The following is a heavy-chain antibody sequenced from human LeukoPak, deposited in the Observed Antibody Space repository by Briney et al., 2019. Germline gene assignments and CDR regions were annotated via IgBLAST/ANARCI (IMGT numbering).Heavy chain of an antibody. D-gene: IGHD6-6*01. J-gene: IGHJ4*02. CDR2: IWYDGSNK. Sequence: GRSLRLSCAASGFTFSSYGMHWVRQAPGKGLEWVAVIWYDGSNKCYADSVKGRFTISRDNSKNTLYLQMNSLRAEDTAVYYCARGAARSPYFDYWGQGTLVTVSS. CDR3: ARGAARSPYFDY. CDR1: GFTFSSYG. V-gene: IGHV3-33*01.